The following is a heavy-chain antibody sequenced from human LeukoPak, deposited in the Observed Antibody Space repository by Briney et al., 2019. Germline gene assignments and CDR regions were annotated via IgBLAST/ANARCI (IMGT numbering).Heavy chain of an antibody. CDR3: ARDRGISAGSDFDY. CDR1: GFIFNNFE. CDR2: ISGSGSPM. D-gene: IGHD6-13*01. V-gene: IGHV3-48*03. Sequence: PGGSLRLSCAASGFIFNNFEMNWVRQAPGKGLEWVSSISGSGSPMYYADSVKGRFIISRDNAKDSVSLQMNSLRAEGTAVYFCARDRGISAGSDFDYWGQGTLVTVSP. J-gene: IGHJ4*02.